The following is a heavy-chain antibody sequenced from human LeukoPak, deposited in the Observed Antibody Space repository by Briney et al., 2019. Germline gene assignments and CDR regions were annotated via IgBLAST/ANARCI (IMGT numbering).Heavy chain of an antibody. Sequence: SETLSLTCTVSGYSISSGYYWGWIRQPPGKGLEWIGSIYHSGSTYYNPSLKSRVTISVDTSKNQFSLKLRSVTAADTAVYYCARVVRGVMFGYYYYMDVWGKGTTVTISS. CDR3: ARVVRGVMFGYYYYMDV. V-gene: IGHV4-38-2*02. J-gene: IGHJ6*03. D-gene: IGHD3-10*01. CDR2: IYHSGST. CDR1: GYSISSGYY.